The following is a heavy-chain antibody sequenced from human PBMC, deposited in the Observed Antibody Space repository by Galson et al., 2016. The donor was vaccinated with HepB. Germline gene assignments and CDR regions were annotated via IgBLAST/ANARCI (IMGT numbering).Heavy chain of an antibody. CDR3: AGDPDYGIDF. V-gene: IGHV3-30-3*01. CDR1: GFTFTNYA. D-gene: IGHD4-17*01. J-gene: IGHJ4*02. CDR2: ISYDGDNK. Sequence: SLRLSCAASGFTFTNYAMHWVRQAPGKGLEWQAIISYDGDNKYYTDSVRGRFSLSRDNSKNTLYLEINSLRPEDTAVYYCAGDPDYGIDFWGQGTLVTVSA.